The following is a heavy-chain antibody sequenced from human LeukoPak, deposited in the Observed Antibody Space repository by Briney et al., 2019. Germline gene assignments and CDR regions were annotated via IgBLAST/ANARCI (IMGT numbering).Heavy chain of an antibody. CDR1: IFTFSTSW. D-gene: IGHD6-19*01. Sequence: GGSLRLSCSASIFTFSTSWMSWLRQAPGKGLEWVSAISGSGGSTYYADSVKGRFTISRDNSKNTLYLQMNSLRAEDTAVYYCAKVPGIAVAFDYWGQGTLVTVSS. CDR3: AKVPGIAVAFDY. CDR2: ISGSGGST. V-gene: IGHV3-23*01. J-gene: IGHJ4*02.